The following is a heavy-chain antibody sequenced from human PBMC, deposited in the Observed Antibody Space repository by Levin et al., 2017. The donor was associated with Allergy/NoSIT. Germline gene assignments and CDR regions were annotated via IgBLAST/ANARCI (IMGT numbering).Heavy chain of an antibody. CDR3: ASSLDYNSYYGMDV. D-gene: IGHD1-1*01. J-gene: IGHJ6*02. CDR2: ISSRSSHI. CDR1: GFTFSSFT. V-gene: IGHV3-21*01. Sequence: GESLKISCATSGFTFSSFTMNWVRQAPGKGLEWVSSISSRSSHIYYADSVKGRFTISRDNAKNSLYLQMTSLRAEDTAMYYCASSLDYNSYYGMDVWGQGTTVTVSS.